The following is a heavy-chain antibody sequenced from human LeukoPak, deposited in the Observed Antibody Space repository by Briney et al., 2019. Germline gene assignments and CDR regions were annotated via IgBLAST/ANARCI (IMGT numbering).Heavy chain of an antibody. Sequence: PSETLSLTCAVYGGSFSGYYWSWIRQHPGKGLEWIGYIYYSGSTYYNPSLKSRVTISVDTSKNQFSLRLSSVTAADTAVYYCARVQSQTTVAAPDYWGQGTLVTVSS. V-gene: IGHV4-31*11. CDR2: IYYSGST. J-gene: IGHJ4*02. CDR3: ARVQSQTTVAAPDY. CDR1: GGSFSGYY. D-gene: IGHD2-15*01.